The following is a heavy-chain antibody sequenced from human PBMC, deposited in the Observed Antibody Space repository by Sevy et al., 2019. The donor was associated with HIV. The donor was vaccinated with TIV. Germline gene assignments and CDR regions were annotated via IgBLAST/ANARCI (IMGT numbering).Heavy chain of an antibody. D-gene: IGHD3-16*01. V-gene: IGHV3-53*01. J-gene: IGHJ4*02. CDR3: ARRGGGRSPTRFDY. CDR1: GFSVSSNY. CDR2: IYTGGSA. Sequence: GGSLRLSCAASGFSVSSNYMSWVRQAPGKGGEWVSVIYTGGSAYSADPVKGRFTISRDNSKNTLYLQMDSLRAEDTAVYYCARRGGGRSPTRFDYWGQGTLVTVSS.